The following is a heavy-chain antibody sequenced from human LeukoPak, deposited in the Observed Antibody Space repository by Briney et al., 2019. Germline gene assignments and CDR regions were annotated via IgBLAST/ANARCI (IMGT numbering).Heavy chain of an antibody. Sequence: PSETLSLTCTVSGDSISTSSYYWSWIRQPPGKGLEWIGEINHSGSTNYNPSLKSRVTISVDTSKNQFSLKLSSVTAADTAVYYCASYKSRSWYPHFDYWGQGTLVTVSS. D-gene: IGHD6-13*01. CDR1: GDSISTSSYY. J-gene: IGHJ4*02. V-gene: IGHV4-39*07. CDR2: INHSGST. CDR3: ASYKSRSWYPHFDY.